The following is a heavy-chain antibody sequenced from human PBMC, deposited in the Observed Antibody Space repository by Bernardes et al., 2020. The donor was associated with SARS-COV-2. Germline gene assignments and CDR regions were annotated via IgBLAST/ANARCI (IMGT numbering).Heavy chain of an antibody. Sequence: GGSLRLSCAASGFNFSSYAMNWVRQAPGKGLQWVSSISASTHYIQYTDSVEGRFTVSRDNAKNSLYLEMTGLRAEDTAIYYCARILRDNGFGSGYYDLWGRGTLVTVSS. V-gene: IGHV3-21*01. J-gene: IGHJ2*01. D-gene: IGHD4-17*01. CDR1: GFNFSSYA. CDR3: ARILRDNGFGSGYYDL. CDR2: ISASTHYI.